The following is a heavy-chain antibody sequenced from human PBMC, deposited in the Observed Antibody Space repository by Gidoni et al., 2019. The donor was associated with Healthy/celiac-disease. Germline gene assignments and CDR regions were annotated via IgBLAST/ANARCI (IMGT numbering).Heavy chain of an antibody. CDR1: RASAPSNSAA. J-gene: IGHJ5*02. CDR3: ARGVDGGFDP. CDR2: TFYRSRWYK. V-gene: IGHV6-1*01. Sequence: VQLQHSGPGLVEPSQTLSPTCPISRASAPSNSAAWNWIRHSPSRGLEWLGRTFYRSRWYKEYAVSMKSRITINPDTSKNHFSLQLNSVTPEDTAVYFCARGVDGGFDPWGQGTLVTVSS.